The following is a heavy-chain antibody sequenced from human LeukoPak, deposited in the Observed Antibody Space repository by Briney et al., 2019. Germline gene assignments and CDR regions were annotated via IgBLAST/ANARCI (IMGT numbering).Heavy chain of an antibody. D-gene: IGHD6-13*01. CDR3: TDPRVYSSTPFDY. V-gene: IGHV3-11*01. CDR1: GFTFSDYH. CDR2: ISSSGGTI. J-gene: IGHJ4*02. Sequence: GGSLRLSCAASGFTFSDYHMSWIRQAPGKGLEWVSYISSSGGTISYADSVKGRFTISRDNAKNSLYLQMNSLKTEDTAVYYYTDPRVYSSTPFDYWGQGTLVTVSS.